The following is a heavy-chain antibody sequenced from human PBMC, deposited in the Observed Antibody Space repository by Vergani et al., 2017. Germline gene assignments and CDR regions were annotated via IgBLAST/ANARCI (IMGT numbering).Heavy chain of an antibody. J-gene: IGHJ4*02. V-gene: IGHV4-39*07. Sequence: QLQLQESGPGLVKPSETLSLPCTVSGGSISSSSYYWGWIRQPPGKGLEWIGSIYYSGSTYYNPSLKSRVTISVDTSKNQFSLKLSSVTAADTAVYYCASLSLELSLDYGGQGTLVTVSS. CDR3: ASLSLELSLDY. D-gene: IGHD3-16*02. CDR2: IYYSGST. CDR1: GGSISSSSYY.